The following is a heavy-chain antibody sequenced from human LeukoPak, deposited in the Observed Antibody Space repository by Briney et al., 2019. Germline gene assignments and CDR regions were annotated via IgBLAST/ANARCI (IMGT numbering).Heavy chain of an antibody. CDR3: AIYHSPNYYDSSGYRGGDY. Sequence: GGSLRLSCAASGFTFSSYAMSWVRQAPGKGLEWVSAISGSGGSTYYADSVKGRFTISRDNSKNTLYLQMNSLRAEDTAVYYCAIYHSPNYYDSSGYRGGDYWGQGTLVTVSS. J-gene: IGHJ4*02. CDR2: ISGSGGST. D-gene: IGHD3-22*01. V-gene: IGHV3-23*01. CDR1: GFTFSSYA.